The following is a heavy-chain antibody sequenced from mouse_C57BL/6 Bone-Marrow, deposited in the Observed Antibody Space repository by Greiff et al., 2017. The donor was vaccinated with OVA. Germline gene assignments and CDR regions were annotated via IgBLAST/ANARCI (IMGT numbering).Heavy chain of an antibody. V-gene: IGHV2-4*01. CDR3: AKEGGGNYWYFDV. J-gene: IGHJ1*03. D-gene: IGHD2-1*01. CDR1: GFSLTSYG. CDR2: IWSGGST. Sequence: QVQLKQSGPGLVQPSQSLSITCTVSGFSLTSYGVHWVRQPPGKGLEWLGVIWSGGSTDYNAAFISRLSISKDNSKSQVFFKMNSLQADDTAIYYCAKEGGGNYWYFDVWGTGTTVTVSS.